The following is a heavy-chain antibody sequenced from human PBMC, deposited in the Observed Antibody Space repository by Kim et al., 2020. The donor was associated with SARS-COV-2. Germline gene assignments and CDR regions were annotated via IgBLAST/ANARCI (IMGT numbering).Heavy chain of an antibody. CDR1: GFTFSSYA. D-gene: IGHD3-22*01. J-gene: IGHJ6*02. V-gene: IGHV3-23*01. Sequence: GGSLRLSCAASGFTFSSYAMSWVRQAPGKGLEWVSAISGSGGSTYYADSVKGRFTISRDNSKNTLYLQMNSLRAEDTAVYYCAKAPAPPNSSGYYFSLYYGMDVWGQGTTVTVAS. CDR2: ISGSGGST. CDR3: AKAPAPPNSSGYYFSLYYGMDV.